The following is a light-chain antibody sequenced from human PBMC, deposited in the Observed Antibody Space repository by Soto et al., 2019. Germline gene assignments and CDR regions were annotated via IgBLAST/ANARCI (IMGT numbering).Light chain of an antibody. Sequence: EIVLTQSPDTLSLSPGERATLSCRASQSVSSSYLAWYQQKPGQAPRLLIYGASSRATGIPDRFSGSGSGTDFTLTFSRLEPEDFAVYYCQQFGNSPPYTFGQGTKLEIK. CDR1: QSVSSSY. V-gene: IGKV3-20*01. CDR3: QQFGNSPPYT. J-gene: IGKJ2*01. CDR2: GAS.